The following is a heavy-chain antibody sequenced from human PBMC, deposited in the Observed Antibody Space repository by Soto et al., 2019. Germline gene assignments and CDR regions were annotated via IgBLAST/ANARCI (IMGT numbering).Heavy chain of an antibody. V-gene: IGHV4-34*01. J-gene: IGHJ5*02. CDR1: GGSFSGYY. CDR2: INHSGST. CDR3: ARVIKNWFDP. Sequence: SETLSLTCAVYGGSFSGYYWSWIRQPPGKGLEWIGEINHSGSTNYNPSLKSRVTISVDTSKNQFSPKLSSVTAADTAVYYCARVIKNWFDPWGQGTLVTVSS.